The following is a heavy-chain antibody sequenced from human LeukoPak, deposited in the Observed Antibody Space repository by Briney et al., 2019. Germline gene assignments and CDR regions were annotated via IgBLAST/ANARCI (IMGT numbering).Heavy chain of an antibody. CDR3: ARVGCTNGVCYTNYYGMDA. CDR1: GFTFNSYA. V-gene: IGHV3-23*01. Sequence: PGGSLRLSCAASGFTFNSYAMSWVRQAPWERLQWVSGISDSGGNTYYADSVRGRFTISRDNSKNTLYLQMNSLRAEDTAVYYCARVGCTNGVCYTNYYGMDAWGQGTTVTVSS. D-gene: IGHD2-8*01. CDR2: ISDSGGNT. J-gene: IGHJ6*02.